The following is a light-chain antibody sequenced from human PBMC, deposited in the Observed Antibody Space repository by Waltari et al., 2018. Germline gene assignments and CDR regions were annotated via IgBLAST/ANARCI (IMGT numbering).Light chain of an antibody. CDR1: QSISRY. CDR3: QHHFRLPAT. CDR2: GAT. Sequence: ILLTQSPGTLSLSPGERATLSCRASQSISRYFAWYPQKPGQAPRLLIYGATTRSTGIPDRFSGSGSGTDFSLTISGLEPEDSAVYYCQHHFRLPATFGQGTKVEIK. V-gene: IGKV3-20*01. J-gene: IGKJ1*01.